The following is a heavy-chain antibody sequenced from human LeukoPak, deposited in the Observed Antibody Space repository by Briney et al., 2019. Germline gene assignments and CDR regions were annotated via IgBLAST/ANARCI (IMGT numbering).Heavy chain of an antibody. J-gene: IGHJ4*02. CDR1: GFTFSSFG. CDR2: IRFDGSNE. D-gene: IGHD3-22*01. Sequence: GGSLRLSCAASGFTFSSFGMHWVRQAPGKGLEWVAFIRFDGSNEYYTDSVKGRFTISRDNAKNSLYLQMNSLRAEDTAVYYCARIHYYDSSGYSGGVDYWGQGTLVTVSS. V-gene: IGHV3-30*02. CDR3: ARIHYYDSSGYSGGVDY.